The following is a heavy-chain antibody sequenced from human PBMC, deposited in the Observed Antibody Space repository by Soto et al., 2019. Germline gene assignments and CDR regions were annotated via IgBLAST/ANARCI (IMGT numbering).Heavy chain of an antibody. D-gene: IGHD1-1*01. Sequence: QVRLVQSGTEVKKPGASVKVSCKASGYIMTTYGVSWVRQAPGQGLEWVGWISAYNDYTNYAQKFQGRVTMTTDTPTSTAYMELRSLRSDETAVYYCARGTYFDYWGQGTRVTVSS. J-gene: IGHJ4*02. CDR3: ARGTYFDY. CDR1: GYIMTTYG. CDR2: ISAYNDYT. V-gene: IGHV1-18*01.